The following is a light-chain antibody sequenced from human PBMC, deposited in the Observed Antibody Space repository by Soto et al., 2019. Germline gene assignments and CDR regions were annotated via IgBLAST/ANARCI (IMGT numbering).Light chain of an antibody. CDR3: LQYNKWPPYT. V-gene: IGKV3-15*01. J-gene: IGKJ2*01. CDR1: QSVSST. CDR2: GSS. Sequence: EIVMTQSPATLSVSPGGRATLPCRASQSVSSTLAWYQQKPGQAPRLLIYGSSTRATGVPARFSGSGSGTEFTLSISSLQSEDFAVYYCLQYNKWPPYTFGQGTKLEIK.